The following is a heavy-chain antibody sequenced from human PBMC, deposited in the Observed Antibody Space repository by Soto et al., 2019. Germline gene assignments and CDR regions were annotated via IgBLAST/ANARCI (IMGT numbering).Heavy chain of an antibody. V-gene: IGHV2-5*02. CDR3: APRPEGGVWQQLVLWSEEYFDY. CDR2: IYWDDDK. D-gene: IGHD6-13*01. J-gene: IGHJ4*02. Sequence: QITLKESGPTLVKPTQTLTLTCTFSGFSLSTSGVGVGWIRQPPGKALEWLALIYWDDDKRYSPSLKSRLTITKDTSKNQVVLTMTKIDPVDTATYYCAPRPEGGVWQQLVLWSEEYFDYWGQGTLVTVSS. CDR1: GFSLSTSGVG.